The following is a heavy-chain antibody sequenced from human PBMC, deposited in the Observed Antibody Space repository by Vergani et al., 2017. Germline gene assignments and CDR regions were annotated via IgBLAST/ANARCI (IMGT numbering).Heavy chain of an antibody. D-gene: IGHD6-6*01. CDR2: INDSGST. Sequence: QVQLQQWGTGLLKPSETLSLTCGVYGGSFSAYYWSWIRQPPGKGLEWIGEINDSGSTNYNPSLKSRATISVDTSKKQFSLKLNSVTAADTAVYYCAREYSSSVGFLAYWGQGTLVTVSS. J-gene: IGHJ4*02. CDR1: GGSFSAYY. V-gene: IGHV4-34*01. CDR3: AREYSSSVGFLAY.